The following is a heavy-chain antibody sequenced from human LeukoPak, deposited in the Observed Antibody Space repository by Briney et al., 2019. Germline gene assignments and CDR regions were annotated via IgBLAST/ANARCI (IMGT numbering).Heavy chain of an antibody. D-gene: IGHD2-2*01. J-gene: IGHJ4*02. CDR2: IIPIFGTA. CDR1: GYTFTSYA. V-gene: IGHV1-69*13. CDR3: AREGDLVVPAAMPYVY. Sequence: SVKVSCKASGYTFTSYAISWVRQAPGQGLEWMGGIIPIFGTANYAQKFQGRVTITADESTSTAYMELSSLRSEDTAVYYCAREGDLVVPAAMPYVYWGQGTLVTVSS.